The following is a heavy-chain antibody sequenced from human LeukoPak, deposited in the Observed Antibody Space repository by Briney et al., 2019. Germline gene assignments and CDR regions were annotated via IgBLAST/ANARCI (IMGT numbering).Heavy chain of an antibody. Sequence: GGSLRLSCAASGFTFSDYYMSWIRQAPGKGLEWVSYISSSGSTIYYADSVKGRFTISRDNAKNSLYLQMNSLRAEDTAVHYCASGSRGYYYDSSGNYWGQGTLVTVSS. CDR2: ISSSGSTI. V-gene: IGHV3-11*01. D-gene: IGHD3-22*01. CDR3: ASGSRGYYYDSSGNY. J-gene: IGHJ4*02. CDR1: GFTFSDYY.